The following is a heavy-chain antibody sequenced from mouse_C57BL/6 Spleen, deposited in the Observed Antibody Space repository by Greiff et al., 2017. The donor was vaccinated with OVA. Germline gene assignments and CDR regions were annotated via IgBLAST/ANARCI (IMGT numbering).Heavy chain of an antibody. Sequence: QVQLQQSGAELVRPGSSVKLSCKASGYTFTSYWMHWVTQRPIQGLEWIGNIDTSDSETHYNQKFKDKATLTVDKSSSTAYMQLSSLTSEDSAVYYCARLGQGYFDVWGTGTTVTVSS. J-gene: IGHJ1*03. CDR3: ARLGQGYFDV. CDR2: IDTSDSET. V-gene: IGHV1-52*01. D-gene: IGHD4-1*01. CDR1: GYTFTSYW.